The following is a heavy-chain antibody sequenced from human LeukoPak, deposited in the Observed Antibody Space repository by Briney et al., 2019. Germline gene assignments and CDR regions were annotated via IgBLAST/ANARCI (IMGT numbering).Heavy chain of an antibody. CDR3: ARDYYDSSGYHPLDY. CDR2: IWYDGSNK. D-gene: IGHD3-22*01. Sequence: GGSLRLSCAASGFTFSSYGMHWVRQAPGKGLEWVAVIWYDGSNKYYADSVKGRFTISRDNSKNTLYLQMNSLRAEDTAVYYCARDYYDSSGYHPLDYWGQGTLVTVSS. CDR1: GFTFSSYG. J-gene: IGHJ4*02. V-gene: IGHV3-33*01.